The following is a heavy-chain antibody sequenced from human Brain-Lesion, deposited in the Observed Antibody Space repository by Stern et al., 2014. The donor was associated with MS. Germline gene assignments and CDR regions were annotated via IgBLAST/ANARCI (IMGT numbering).Heavy chain of an antibody. CDR1: GFTFNSYS. V-gene: IGHV3-21*01. J-gene: IGHJ6*02. CDR3: ARVDCSGTNCFYYYYGMDV. D-gene: IGHD2-2*01. CDR2: ISVCTDYI. Sequence: EVQLEESGGGLVKPGGSLRLSCEASGFTFNSYSMNWVRQAPGKGLEWVSSISVCTDYISYADSVKGRFTISRDNAKNSLFLQMNTLRAEDTGVYYCARVDCSGTNCFYYYYGMDVWGQGTTVTVSS.